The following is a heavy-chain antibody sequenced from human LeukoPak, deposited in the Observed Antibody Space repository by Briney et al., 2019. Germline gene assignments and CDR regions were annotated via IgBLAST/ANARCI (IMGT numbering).Heavy chain of an antibody. V-gene: IGHV3-7*03. CDR1: GFTFSSYW. CDR2: MQPDGGEK. CDR3: ARETPYGSLTFDY. D-gene: IGHD3-10*01. Sequence: GGSLRLSCAASGFTFSSYWMSWVRQAPGKGLEWVANMQPDGGEKYYVDSVKGRFTISRDNAKNSLYLQMNSLRAKDTAVYYCARETPYGSLTFDYWGQGTRVTVSS. J-gene: IGHJ4*02.